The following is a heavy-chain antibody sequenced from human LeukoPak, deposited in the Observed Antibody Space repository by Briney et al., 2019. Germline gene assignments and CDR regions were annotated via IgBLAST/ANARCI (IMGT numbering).Heavy chain of an antibody. J-gene: IGHJ4*02. CDR2: INPNSGGT. Sequence: ASVKVSCKASGYTFTGYYMHWVRQAPGQGLEWMRWINPNSGGTNYAQKFQGWVTMTRDTSISTAYMELSRLRSDDTAVYYCARDQNSYYDSSGALDYWGQGTLVTVSS. V-gene: IGHV1-2*04. D-gene: IGHD3-22*01. CDR3: ARDQNSYYDSSGALDY. CDR1: GYTFTGYY.